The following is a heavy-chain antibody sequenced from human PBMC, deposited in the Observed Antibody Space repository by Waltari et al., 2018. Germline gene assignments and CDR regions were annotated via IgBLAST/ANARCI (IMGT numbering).Heavy chain of an antibody. Sequence: QLQLQESGPGLVKPSETLSLTCTVSGGSISSSSYYWGWIRQPPGKGLEWIGMIYYSGSTYYHPSLKSRVTISVDTSKNQFSLKLSSVTAADTAVYYCARDRGSYQTNDYYGMDVWGQGTTVTVSS. CDR2: IYYSGST. D-gene: IGHD1-26*01. CDR3: ARDRGSYQTNDYYGMDV. J-gene: IGHJ6*02. CDR1: GGSISSSSYY. V-gene: IGHV4-39*07.